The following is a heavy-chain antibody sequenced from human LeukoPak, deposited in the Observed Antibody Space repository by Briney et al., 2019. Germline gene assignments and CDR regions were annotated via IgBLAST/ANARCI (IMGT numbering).Heavy chain of an antibody. CDR1: GDSVSCNSAA. D-gene: IGHD2-2*01. Sequence: SQTLSPTCTISGDSVSCNSAAWNWIRQSPSRGLEWLGRTYYRSKWYNDYAVSVKSRITINPDTSKNQFSLQLNSVTPEDTAVYYCARDQLLSSGKPYYYYGMDVWGKGTTVTVSS. CDR3: ARDQLLSSGKPYYYYGMDV. V-gene: IGHV6-1*01. J-gene: IGHJ6*04. CDR2: TYYRSKWYN.